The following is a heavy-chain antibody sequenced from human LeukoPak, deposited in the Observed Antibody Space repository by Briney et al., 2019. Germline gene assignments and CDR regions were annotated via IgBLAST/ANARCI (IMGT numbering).Heavy chain of an antibody. CDR2: IYSTGGT. Sequence: PSETLSLTCSVSGDSISGYYWNWIRQPAGKELEWTGRIYSTGGTNHNPSLKSRVTMSVDTSNNQVSLKLSSVTAADTAVYYCARERSSGYYWFDPWGRGILVTVSS. V-gene: IGHV4-4*07. J-gene: IGHJ5*02. CDR1: GDSISGYY. CDR3: ARERSSGYYWFDP. D-gene: IGHD6-19*01.